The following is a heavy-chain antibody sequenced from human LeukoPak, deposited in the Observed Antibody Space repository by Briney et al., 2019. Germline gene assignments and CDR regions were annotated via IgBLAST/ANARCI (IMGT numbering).Heavy chain of an antibody. CDR3: ARGYSSSWYLGYIQH. J-gene: IGHJ1*01. D-gene: IGHD6-13*01. CDR1: GFTFDDYD. V-gene: IGHV3-20*04. Sequence: GGSLRLSCAASGFTFDDYDMSWVRQAPGKGLEWVSGINWNGGSTGYADSVGGRFTISRDNAKNSLYLQMNSLRAEDTALYYCARGYSSSWYLGYIQHWGQGTLVTVSS. CDR2: INWNGGST.